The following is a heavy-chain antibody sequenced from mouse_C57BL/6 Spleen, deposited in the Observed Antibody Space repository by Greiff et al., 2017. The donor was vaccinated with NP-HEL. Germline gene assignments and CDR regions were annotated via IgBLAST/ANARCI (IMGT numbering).Heavy chain of an antibody. Sequence: QVQLQQPGAELVKPGASVKMSCKASGYTFTSYWITWVKQRPGQGLEWIGDIYPGSGSTNYNEKFKSKATLTVDTSSSTAYMQLSSLTSEDSAVYYCARGGMITTGYYYAMDYWGQGTSVTVSS. CDR3: ARGGMITTGYYYAMDY. CDR2: IYPGSGST. D-gene: IGHD2-4*01. V-gene: IGHV1-55*01. CDR1: GYTFTSYW. J-gene: IGHJ4*01.